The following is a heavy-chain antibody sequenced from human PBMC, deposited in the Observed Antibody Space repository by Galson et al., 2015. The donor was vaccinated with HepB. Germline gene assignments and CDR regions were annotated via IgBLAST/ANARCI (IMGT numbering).Heavy chain of an antibody. CDR3: AREGREAITYFDY. J-gene: IGHJ4*02. CDR2: IWYDGSNQ. V-gene: IGHV3-33*01. CDR1: GFTFSNYG. Sequence: SLRLSCAASGFTFSNYGMHWVRQAPGKGLEWLSVIWYDGSNQYYADSVKGRFTISRDNSKSTLYLQMNSLRAEDTAVYYCAREGREAITYFDYWGQGILVTVSS. D-gene: IGHD1-26*01.